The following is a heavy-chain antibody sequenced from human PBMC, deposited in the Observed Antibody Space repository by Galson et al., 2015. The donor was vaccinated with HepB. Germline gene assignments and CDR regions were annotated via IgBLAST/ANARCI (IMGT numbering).Heavy chain of an antibody. CDR2: VSYDGSYT. D-gene: IGHD6-13*01. J-gene: IGHJ4*02. V-gene: IGHV3-30-3*01. CDR1: GFTFSHYA. CDR3: ARVRGLVIAAALDF. Sequence: SLRLSCAASGFTFSHYAMHWGRQAPGEGLECVAVVSYDGSYTSHAASVTGRFTVSRDNSKNTLYLQMNSLRSEDTAVYYCARVRGLVIAAALDFWGQGTLVAVSS.